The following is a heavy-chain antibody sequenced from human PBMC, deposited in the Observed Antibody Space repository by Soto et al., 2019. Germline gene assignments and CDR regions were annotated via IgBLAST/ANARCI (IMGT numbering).Heavy chain of an antibody. CDR2: ISSSSSYI. CDR3: ARGYDILTGYRFAAPLLGS. V-gene: IGHV3-21*01. D-gene: IGHD3-9*01. Sequence: RHSCAVSEVTFRSYSRNRVSKDTGKGLEWVSSISSSSSYIYYADSVKGRFTISRDNAKNSLYLQMNSLRAEDTAVYYCARGYDILTGYRFAAPLLGSWGQGTLVTVSS. J-gene: IGHJ4*02. CDR1: EVTFRSYS.